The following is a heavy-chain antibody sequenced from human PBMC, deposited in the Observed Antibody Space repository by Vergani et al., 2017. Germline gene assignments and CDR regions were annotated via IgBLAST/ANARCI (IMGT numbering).Heavy chain of an antibody. D-gene: IGHD3-10*01. J-gene: IGHJ1*01. CDR2: ISSGGGDI. CDR1: GFTFDTYT. Sequence: EVQLLESGGGLVQPGGSRRLSCAGAGFTFDTYTMAYVRQAPGQGLEWVATISSGGGDIFYADSLKGRFTISRDNSKNTLFLQMNSLKDEDTAVYYCTTAWGLYYLHGEYFQYWGRGTLVSGSS. CDR3: TTAWGLYYLHGEYFQY. V-gene: IGHV3-23*01.